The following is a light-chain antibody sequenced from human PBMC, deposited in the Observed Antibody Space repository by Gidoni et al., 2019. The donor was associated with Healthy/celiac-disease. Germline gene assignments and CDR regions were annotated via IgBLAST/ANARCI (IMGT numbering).Light chain of an antibody. Sequence: EIVLTQSPATLSLSPGERATLYCRASQSVSSYLAWYQQKPGKAHRLLIYDASNRATGIPARFRCSVSGTDFTLPIISLEPEDFAVYSCQQRSNWPPWPFGQGNKVEIK. CDR2: DAS. CDR1: QSVSSY. CDR3: QQRSNWPPWP. V-gene: IGKV3-11*01. J-gene: IGKJ1*01.